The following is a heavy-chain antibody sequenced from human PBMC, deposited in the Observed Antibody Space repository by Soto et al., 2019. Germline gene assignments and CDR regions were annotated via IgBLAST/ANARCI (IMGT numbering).Heavy chain of an antibody. CDR3: ARPPGGMPVLWAFDI. V-gene: IGHV3-30*04. D-gene: IGHD3-16*01. CDR1: GFTFSSYA. Sequence: GGSLRLSCAASGFTFSSYAMHWVRQAPGKGLEWVAVISYDGSNKYYADSVKGRFTISRDNSKNTLYLQMNSLRAEDTAVYYCARPPGGMPVLWAFDIWGQGTMVTVSS. J-gene: IGHJ3*02. CDR2: ISYDGSNK.